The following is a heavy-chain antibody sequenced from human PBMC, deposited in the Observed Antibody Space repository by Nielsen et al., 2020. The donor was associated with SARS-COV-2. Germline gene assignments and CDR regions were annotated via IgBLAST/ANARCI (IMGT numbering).Heavy chain of an antibody. D-gene: IGHD6-19*01. CDR3: ARESVTGTDAFDI. J-gene: IGHJ3*02. CDR2: ISGSGGST. CDR1: GFSFSSYA. Sequence: GESLKISCAASGFSFSSYAMHWVRQAPGKGLEWVSAISGSGGSTYYADSVKGRFTISRDDAENSLSLQMNSLRAEDTAVYYCARESVTGTDAFDIWGQGTVVTVSS. V-gene: IGHV3-23*01.